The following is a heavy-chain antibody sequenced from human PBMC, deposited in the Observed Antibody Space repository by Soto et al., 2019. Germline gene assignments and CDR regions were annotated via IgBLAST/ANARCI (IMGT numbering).Heavy chain of an antibody. D-gene: IGHD5-18*01. CDR3: AAETGRYSYGFDY. Sequence: SVKVSCKASGFTFTSSAVQWVRQARGQRLEWIGWIVVGSGNTNYAQKFQERVTITRDMSTSTAYMELSSLRSEDTAVYYCAAETGRYSYGFDYWGQGTLVTVSS. CDR1: GFTFTSSA. CDR2: IVVGSGNT. V-gene: IGHV1-58*01. J-gene: IGHJ4*02.